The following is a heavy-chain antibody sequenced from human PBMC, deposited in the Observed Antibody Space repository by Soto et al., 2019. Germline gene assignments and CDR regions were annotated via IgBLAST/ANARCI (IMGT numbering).Heavy chain of an antibody. V-gene: IGHV1-18*01. Sequence: QVQLVQSGAEVKKPGASVKVSCRASGYAFISYGFSWVRQAPGQGLEWMGWINSFNGNTNFAQKFQGRVTLTTDTSMITADMELRSLRSDDTAVYYCARDLSSSGWYYFDYWGQGTLGTVSS. CDR3: ARDLSSSGWYYFDY. D-gene: IGHD6-19*01. CDR2: INSFNGNT. J-gene: IGHJ4*02. CDR1: GYAFISYG.